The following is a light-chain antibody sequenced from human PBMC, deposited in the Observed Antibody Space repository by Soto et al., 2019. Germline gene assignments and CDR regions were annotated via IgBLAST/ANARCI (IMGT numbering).Light chain of an antibody. J-gene: IGKJ4*01. V-gene: IGKV1-33*01. CDR1: QAISKS. CDR2: DTS. CDR3: QQYDNLPLT. Sequence: DIQMTQSPSSLSASVGDRITITCQASQAISKSLNWYQQKPGKAPKLLIYDTSNLKTGVPSRFSGSGSGPDFTFTVSSLQPADIATYYCQQYDNLPLTFGGGTKVEI.